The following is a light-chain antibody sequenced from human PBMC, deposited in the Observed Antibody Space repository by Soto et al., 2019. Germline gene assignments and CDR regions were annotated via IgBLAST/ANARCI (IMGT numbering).Light chain of an antibody. CDR2: AAS. J-gene: IGKJ5*01. V-gene: IGKV1-39*01. Sequence: DIQMTQSPSSLSASVGDRVTITCRASQSIGRFLNWYQQKPGKATTLLIYAASSLQSGVPSRFSGRGSGTEFTLTISSLQPEDFANYYCQQSYRPPPITFGQGTRLEIK. CDR3: QQSYRPPPIT. CDR1: QSIGRF.